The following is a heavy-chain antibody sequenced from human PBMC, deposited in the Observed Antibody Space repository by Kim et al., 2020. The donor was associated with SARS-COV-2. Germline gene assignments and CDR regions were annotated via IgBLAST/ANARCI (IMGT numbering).Heavy chain of an antibody. CDR2: IKSDGSNK. CDR3: ANFES. V-gene: IGHV3-33*06. CDR1: GFTFSVYG. Sequence: GGSLRLSCAASGFTFSVYGMHWVRQAPGKGLEWVAVIKSDGSNKYYADSVMGRFTISRDNSKNMLFLQMNSLRAEDTAVYYCANFESWVQGTLVTVSS. J-gene: IGHJ4*02.